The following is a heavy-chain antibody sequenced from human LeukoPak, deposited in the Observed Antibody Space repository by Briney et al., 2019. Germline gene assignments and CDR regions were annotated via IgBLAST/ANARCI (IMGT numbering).Heavy chain of an antibody. CDR3: ARGLGGSGSSPTTNLDY. D-gene: IGHD3-10*01. CDR1: GGSFSGYY. J-gene: IGHJ4*02. Sequence: SETLSLTCAVYGGSFSGYYWSWIRQPPGKGLEWIGGINHSGSTNYNPSLKSRVTISVDTSKNQFSLKLSSVTAADTAVYYCARGLGGSGSSPTTNLDYWGQGTLVTVSS. CDR2: INHSGST. V-gene: IGHV4-34*01.